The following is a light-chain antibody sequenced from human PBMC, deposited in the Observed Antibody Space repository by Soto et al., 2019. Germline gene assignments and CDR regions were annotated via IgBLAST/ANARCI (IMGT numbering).Light chain of an antibody. CDR3: CSYAGRPVV. J-gene: IGLJ2*01. Sequence: QPVLTQPASVSGSPGQSITISCTGTSSDVGSYNLVSWYQQHPGKAPKLMIYEGSKRPSGVSNRFSGSKSGNTASLTISGLQAEDEADYYCCSYAGRPVVLGGGTKLTVL. V-gene: IGLV2-23*01. CDR2: EGS. CDR1: SSDVGSYNL.